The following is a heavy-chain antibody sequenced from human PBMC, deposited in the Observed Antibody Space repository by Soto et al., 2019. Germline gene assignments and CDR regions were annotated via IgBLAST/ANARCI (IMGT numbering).Heavy chain of an antibody. D-gene: IGHD3-3*01. V-gene: IGHV4-30-2*01. CDR3: ARTYYDFWSGSAWFDP. Sequence: QLQLQESGSGLVKPSQTLSLTCAVSGGSISSGGYSWSWIRQPPGKGLEWIGYIYHSGSTYYNPSLKSRVTISVDRSKNQFSLKLSSVTAADTAVYYCARTYYDFWSGSAWFDPWGQGTLVTVSS. J-gene: IGHJ5*02. CDR1: GGSISSGGYS. CDR2: IYHSGST.